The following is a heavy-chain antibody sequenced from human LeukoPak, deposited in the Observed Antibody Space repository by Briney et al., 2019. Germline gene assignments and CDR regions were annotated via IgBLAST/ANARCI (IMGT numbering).Heavy chain of an antibody. CDR2: INHSGST. J-gene: IGHJ5*02. CDR3: ARGARGYSYGYWVSGSNWFDP. CDR1: GGSFSGYY. Sequence: PSETLSLTCAVYGGSFSGYYWSWIRQPPGKGLEWIGEINHSGSTNYNPSLKSRVTISVDTSKNQFSLKLSSVTAADTAVYYCARGARGYSYGYWVSGSNWFDPWGQGTLATVSS. V-gene: IGHV4-34*01. D-gene: IGHD5-18*01.